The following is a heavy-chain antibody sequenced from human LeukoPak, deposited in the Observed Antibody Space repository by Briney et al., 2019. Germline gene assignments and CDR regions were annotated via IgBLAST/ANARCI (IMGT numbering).Heavy chain of an antibody. Sequence: GGSLRLSCAASGFTFDEYAMHWVRQAPGRGLEGVSLISWDGGSTYYADSVKGRFTISRDNAKNTLYLQMNSLRAEDTAVYYCARDRQWELLGLDYWGQGTLVTVSS. V-gene: IGHV3-43D*03. D-gene: IGHD1-26*01. J-gene: IGHJ4*02. CDR1: GFTFDEYA. CDR2: ISWDGGST. CDR3: ARDRQWELLGLDY.